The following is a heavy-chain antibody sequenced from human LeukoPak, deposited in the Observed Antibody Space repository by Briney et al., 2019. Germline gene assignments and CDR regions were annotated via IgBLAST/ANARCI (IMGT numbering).Heavy chain of an antibody. D-gene: IGHD4-17*01. CDR3: AKAYGDYVVLDY. CDR2: ISGSGGST. Sequence: PGGSLRLSCAASGFTFSSYAMSWVRQAPGKGLEWVSAISGSGGSTYYADSVKGRFTTSRDNSKNTLYLQMNSLRAEDTAVYYCAKAYGDYVVLDYWGQGTLVTVSS. J-gene: IGHJ4*02. V-gene: IGHV3-23*01. CDR1: GFTFSSYA.